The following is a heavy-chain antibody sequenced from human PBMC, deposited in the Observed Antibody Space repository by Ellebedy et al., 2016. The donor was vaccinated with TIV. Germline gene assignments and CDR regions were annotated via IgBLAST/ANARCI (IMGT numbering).Heavy chain of an antibody. D-gene: IGHD6-6*01. CDR3: ARDRITARPWGFDY. Sequence: GESLKISXAASGFPFSSYGMHWVRQAPGKGLEWVSSIRSSGSYTYYADSVKGRFTISRDNANNSLYLQMNSLRAEDTAVYYCARDRITARPWGFDYWGRGILVTVSS. CDR2: IRSSGSYT. J-gene: IGHJ4*02. CDR1: GFPFSSYG. V-gene: IGHV3-21*01.